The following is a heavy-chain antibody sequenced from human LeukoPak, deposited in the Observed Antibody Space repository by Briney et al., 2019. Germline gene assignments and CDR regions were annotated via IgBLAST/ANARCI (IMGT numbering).Heavy chain of an antibody. CDR1: GFTFSSYA. Sequence: GGSLRLACAASGFTFSSYAMGWVRQAPGKGLEWVSLISGSGGSTYYADSVKGRFTVSRDNSKNTEYLQMNSLRAEDTAIYYCAKDDDDGDHVVVDHWGQGTLVTVSS. V-gene: IGHV3-23*01. CDR3: AKDDDDGDHVVVDH. CDR2: ISGSGGST. D-gene: IGHD4-17*01. J-gene: IGHJ4*02.